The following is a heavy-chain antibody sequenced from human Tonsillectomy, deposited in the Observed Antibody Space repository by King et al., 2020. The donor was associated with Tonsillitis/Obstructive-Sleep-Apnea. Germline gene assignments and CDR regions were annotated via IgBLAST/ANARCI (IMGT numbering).Heavy chain of an antibody. D-gene: IGHD3-3*01. CDR2: ISSSSSYI. J-gene: IGHJ4*02. V-gene: IGHV3-21*01. CDR3: ASQTSGGITIFGVVIPSPFDY. Sequence: VQLVESGGGLVKPGGSLRLSCAASGFTFSSYSMNWVRQAPGKGLEWVSSISSSSSYIYYADSVKGRFTISRDNAKNSLYLQMNSLRAEDTAVYYCASQTSGGITIFGVVIPSPFDYWGQGTLVTVSS. CDR1: GFTFSSYS.